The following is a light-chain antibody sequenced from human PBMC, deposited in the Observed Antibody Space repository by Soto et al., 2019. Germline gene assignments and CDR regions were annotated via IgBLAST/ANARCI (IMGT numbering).Light chain of an antibody. V-gene: IGKV1-5*01. CDR3: QQYNSYSYT. J-gene: IGKJ2*01. CDR2: GAS. CDR1: QSISSW. Sequence: DIQMTQSPSTLSASVGDRVTITCRASQSISSWLAWYQQKPGKAPKLLIYGASSLESGVPSRFSGSGSGTEFTLTISSLQPDDFPTYYCQQYNSYSYTFGQWTKLEIK.